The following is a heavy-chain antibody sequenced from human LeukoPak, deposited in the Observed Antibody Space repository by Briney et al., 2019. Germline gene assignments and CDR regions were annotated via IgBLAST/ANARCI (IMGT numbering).Heavy chain of an antibody. J-gene: IGHJ6*03. Sequence: GASVKVSCKTSGYIFSMYWMHWVRQAPGQGLEWMGIINPSRGSSTYSQKFQGRVNMTGDVTTNTVYMELSGVTSEDTGIYFCARDVSERGAGVVAPGLLPLENYFGFYMDVWGKGTSVIVSS. CDR1: GYIFSMYW. CDR2: INPSRGSS. V-gene: IGHV1-46*01. CDR3: ARDVSERGAGVVAPGLLPLENYFGFYMDV. D-gene: IGHD6-13*01.